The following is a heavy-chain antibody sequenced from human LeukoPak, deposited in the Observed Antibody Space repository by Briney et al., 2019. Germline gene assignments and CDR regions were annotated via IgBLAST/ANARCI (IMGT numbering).Heavy chain of an antibody. V-gene: IGHV1-18*01. CDR2: ISAYNGNT. D-gene: IGHD3-22*01. J-gene: IGHJ5*02. CDR3: ARAIGSSGYYHH. Sequence: ASVKVSCKASGYTFSSYDINWVRQATGQGLEWMGWISAYNGNTNYAQKLQGRVTMTTDTSTSTAYMELRSLRSDDTAVYYCARAIGSSGYYHHWGQGTLVTVSS. CDR1: GYTFSSYD.